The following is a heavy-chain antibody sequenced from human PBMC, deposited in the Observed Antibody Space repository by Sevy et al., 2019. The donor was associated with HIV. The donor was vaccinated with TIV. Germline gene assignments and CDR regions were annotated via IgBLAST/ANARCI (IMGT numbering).Heavy chain of an antibody. CDR2: ISGSGGST. CDR1: GFTFSSYA. J-gene: IGHJ3*02. CDR3: AKDEGLLFRGIDAFDI. D-gene: IGHD2-21*02. Sequence: GGSLRLSCAASGFTFSSYAMSWVRQAPGKGLEWVSAISGSGGSTYYADSVKGRFTISRDNSKNTLYLQMNSLRAEDTAVYYCAKDEGLLFRGIDAFDIWGQGTMVTVSS. V-gene: IGHV3-23*01.